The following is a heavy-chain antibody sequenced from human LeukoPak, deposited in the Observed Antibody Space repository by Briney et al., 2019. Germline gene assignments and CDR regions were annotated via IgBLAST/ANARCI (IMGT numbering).Heavy chain of an antibody. Sequence: GASVKVSCKASGYTFTSYGINWVRQAPGQGLEWMGWINPNSGGTNYAQKFQGRVTMTRDTSISTAYMELSRLRSDDTAVYYCARPSETGTRGWDFDYWGQGTLVTVSS. CDR1: GYTFTSYG. D-gene: IGHD1-1*01. V-gene: IGHV1-2*02. CDR2: INPNSGGT. CDR3: ARPSETGTRGWDFDY. J-gene: IGHJ4*02.